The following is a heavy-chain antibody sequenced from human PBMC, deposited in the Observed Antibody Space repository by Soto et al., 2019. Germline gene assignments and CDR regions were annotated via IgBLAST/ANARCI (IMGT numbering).Heavy chain of an antibody. CDR3: ARGYGSAAPPTYYFDY. Sequence: SQTLSLTCDISGDSVSSNSAAWNWIRQSPSRGLEWLGRTSYRSKWYNDYAVSVKSRITINPDTSKNQFSLQLNFVTPEDTAVYYCARGYGSAAPPTYYFDYWGQGTLVTVSS. J-gene: IGHJ4*02. CDR1: GDSVSSNSAA. D-gene: IGHD3-10*01. V-gene: IGHV6-1*01. CDR2: TSYRSKWYN.